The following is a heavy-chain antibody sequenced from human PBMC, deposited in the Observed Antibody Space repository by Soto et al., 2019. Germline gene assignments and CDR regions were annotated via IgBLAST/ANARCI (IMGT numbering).Heavy chain of an antibody. CDR1: GFTFSSYW. CDR3: ARVLGVVVIAINDYFDY. D-gene: IGHD2-21*01. Sequence: GGSLRLSCAASGFTFSSYWMSWVRQAPGKGLEWVANIKQDGSEKYYVDSVKGRFAISRDNAKNSLYLQMNSLRAEDTAVYYCARVLGVVVIAINDYFDYWGQGTLVTVSS. J-gene: IGHJ4*02. CDR2: IKQDGSEK. V-gene: IGHV3-7*01.